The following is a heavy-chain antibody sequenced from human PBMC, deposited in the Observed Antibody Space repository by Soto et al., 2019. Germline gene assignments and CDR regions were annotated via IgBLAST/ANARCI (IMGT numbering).Heavy chain of an antibody. Sequence: HVQLRESGPGLVKPSETLSLICTVSGDSISSYYWSWIRQPPGKGLEWIGFIYYTGSTNYNPSRKTRVSISVDTSKNQLSLKLSTVTAADTAVYYCARRAGAVPGRIDFWGQGTLVTVSS. J-gene: IGHJ4*02. V-gene: IGHV4-59*08. D-gene: IGHD6-19*01. CDR2: IYYTGST. CDR1: GDSISSYY. CDR3: ARRAGAVPGRIDF.